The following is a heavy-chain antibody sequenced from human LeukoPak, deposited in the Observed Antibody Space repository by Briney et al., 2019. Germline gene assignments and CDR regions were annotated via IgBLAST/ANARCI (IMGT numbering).Heavy chain of an antibody. J-gene: IGHJ4*02. Sequence: ASVKVSCKASGYTFTSYGISWVRQAPGQGLEWMGWISACNGNTNYAQKLQGRVTMTTDTSTSTAYMELRSLRSDDTAVYYCARVVEDPLLWFGEPYGFDWGQGTLVTVSS. CDR1: GYTFTSYG. D-gene: IGHD3-10*01. CDR3: ARVVEDPLLWFGEPYGFD. V-gene: IGHV1-18*01. CDR2: ISACNGNT.